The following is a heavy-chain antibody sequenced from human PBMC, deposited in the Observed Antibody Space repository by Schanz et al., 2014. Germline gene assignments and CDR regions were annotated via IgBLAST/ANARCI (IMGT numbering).Heavy chain of an antibody. Sequence: EVQLLESGGGLVQPGGSLRLSCAASGFTFTNYAMTWVRQAPGKGLEWVSVISARGEVSKYSDSVKGRFTISRDNSKNTLCLQMSSLRAEDTAVYYCARDGDFDYWGQGTLVTVSS. CDR3: ARDGDFDY. V-gene: IGHV3-23*01. J-gene: IGHJ4*02. CDR1: GFTFTNYA. CDR2: ISARGEVS.